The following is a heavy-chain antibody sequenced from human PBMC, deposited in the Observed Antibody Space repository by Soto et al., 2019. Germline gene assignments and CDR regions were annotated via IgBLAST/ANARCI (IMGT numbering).Heavy chain of an antibody. J-gene: IGHJ6*03. V-gene: IGHV3-30*04. CDR3: ARDPKKLNYYYYYMDA. Sequence: GGSLRLSCAASGFTFSSYAMRWVRQAPGKGLEWVAVISYDGSNTYYADSVKGRFIISRDNSKNTLYLQMNSLRAEDTVVYYCARDPKKLNYYYYYMDAWGKGTRVTVSS. CDR1: GFTFSSYA. CDR2: ISYDGSNT.